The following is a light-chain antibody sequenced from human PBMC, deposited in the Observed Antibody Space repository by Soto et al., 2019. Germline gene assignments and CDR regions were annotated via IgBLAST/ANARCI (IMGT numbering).Light chain of an antibody. V-gene: IGKV1-5*03. CDR2: KAS. Sequence: DIQMTQSPSTRSASVGDRVTITCRASQSISTWLAWHQQQPGKAPKVLIYKASSLESGVPSRFSGSGSGTEFTLTISSLQPDDFATYYCQQYNTYPLTFGGGTKVEIK. CDR3: QQYNTYPLT. J-gene: IGKJ4*01. CDR1: QSISTW.